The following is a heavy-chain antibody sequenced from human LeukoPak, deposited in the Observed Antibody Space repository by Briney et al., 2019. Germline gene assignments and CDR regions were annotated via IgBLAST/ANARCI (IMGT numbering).Heavy chain of an antibody. CDR2: ISYDGSNK. J-gene: IGHJ4*02. V-gene: IGHV3-30-3*01. D-gene: IGHD3-9*01. CDR3: ARDQAHNDILTGYYTD. CDR1: GFIFSTYA. Sequence: GRSLRLSCAASGFIFSTYAMYWVRQAPGKGLEWVAVISYDGSNKYYAESVKGRFTISRDNSKNTLYLQMNSLRVEDTAVYYCARDQAHNDILTGYYTDWGQGTLVTVSS.